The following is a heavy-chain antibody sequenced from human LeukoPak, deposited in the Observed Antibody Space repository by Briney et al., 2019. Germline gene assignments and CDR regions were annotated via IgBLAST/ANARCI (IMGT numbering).Heavy chain of an antibody. V-gene: IGHV3-21*01. CDR2: ISSSSSYI. Sequence: GGPLRLSCAASGFTFSSYSMNWVRQAPGKGLEWVSSISSSSSYIYYADSVKGRFTISRDNAKNSLYLQMNSLRAEDTAVYYCAREIHAMVTGFYDYWGQGTLVTVSS. CDR3: AREIHAMVTGFYDY. CDR1: GFTFSSYS. D-gene: IGHD5-18*01. J-gene: IGHJ4*02.